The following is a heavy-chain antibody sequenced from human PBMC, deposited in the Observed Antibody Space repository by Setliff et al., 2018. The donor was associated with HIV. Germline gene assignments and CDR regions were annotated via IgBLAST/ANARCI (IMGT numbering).Heavy chain of an antibody. J-gene: IGHJ4*02. D-gene: IGHD5-12*01. CDR1: GFTFSSYA. CDR2: ISGSGGST. Sequence: GGSLRLSCAASGFTFSSYAMSWVRQAPGKGLEWVSAISGSGGSTYYADSVKGRFTISRDNSKNTLYLQMNNLRAEDTAVYYCAKASRGGYLLYFDYWGQGTLVTVS. CDR3: AKASRGGYLLYFDY. V-gene: IGHV3-23*01.